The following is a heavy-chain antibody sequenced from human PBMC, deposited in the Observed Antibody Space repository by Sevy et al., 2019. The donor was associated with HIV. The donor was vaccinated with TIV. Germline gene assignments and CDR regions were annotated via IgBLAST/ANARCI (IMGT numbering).Heavy chain of an antibody. V-gene: IGHV1-2*06. D-gene: IGHD4-17*01. J-gene: IGHJ6*02. CDR1: GYTFTGYY. CDR3: ARDATNYYYGMDV. CDR2: INPNSGGT. Sequence: ASVKVSCKASGYTFTGYYMHWVRQAPGQGLEWMGRINPNSGGTNYAQKFQGRVTMTRETSISTAYMELSRLRSDDTAVYYCARDATNYYYGMDVWGQGTTVTVSS.